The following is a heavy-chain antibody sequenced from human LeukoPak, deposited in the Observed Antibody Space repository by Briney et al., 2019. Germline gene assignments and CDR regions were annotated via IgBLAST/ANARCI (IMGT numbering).Heavy chain of an antibody. CDR2: IKQDGSEK. V-gene: IGHV3-7*01. D-gene: IGHD2-2*01. Sequence: GGSLRLSCAATGFTFSSYWMSWVRQAPGKGLEWVANIKQDGSEKYYVDSVKGRFTISRDNAKNSLYLQMNSLRAEDTAVYYCARDSEYQQNEAFDIWGQGTTVTVSS. J-gene: IGHJ3*02. CDR1: GFTFSSYW. CDR3: ARDSEYQQNEAFDI.